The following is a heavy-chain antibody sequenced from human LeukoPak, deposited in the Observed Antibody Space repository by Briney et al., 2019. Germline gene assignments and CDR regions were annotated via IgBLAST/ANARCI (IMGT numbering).Heavy chain of an antibody. Sequence: SGGSLRLSCAASGFTFSSYEMNWVRQAPGKGLEWVSYISSSGSTIYYADSVKGRFTISRDNAKNSLYLQMNSLRAEDTAVYFCASYSSPGIAATIDFWGQGTLVTVSS. CDR1: GFTFSSYE. D-gene: IGHD6-13*01. J-gene: IGHJ4*02. CDR3: ASYSSPGIAATIDF. V-gene: IGHV3-48*03. CDR2: ISSSGSTI.